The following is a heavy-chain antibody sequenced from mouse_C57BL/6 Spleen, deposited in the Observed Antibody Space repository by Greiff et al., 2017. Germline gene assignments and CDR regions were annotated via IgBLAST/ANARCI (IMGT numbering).Heavy chain of an antibody. J-gene: IGHJ1*03. CDR3: ARSPPKDWYFDV. CDR1: GYTFTDYY. CDR2: IYPGGGNT. Sequence: QVQLQQSGAELVRPGASVKLSCKASGYTFTDYYINWVKQRPGQGLEWIARIYPGGGNTYYNEKFKGKATLTAEKSSSTAYMQLSSLTSEDSAVYFCARSPPKDWYFDVWGTGTTVTVSS. V-gene: IGHV1-76*01.